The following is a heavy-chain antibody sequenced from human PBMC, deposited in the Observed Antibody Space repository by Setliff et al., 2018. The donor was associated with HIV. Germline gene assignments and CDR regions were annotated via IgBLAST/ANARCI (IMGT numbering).Heavy chain of an antibody. Sequence: GGSLRLSCASSGFTFRNHWMHWVRQTPEKGLVWVARINGDGSSTSYSDSVKGRFTISRDNAENSLYLQMNSLRAEDTASYYCARGGYGSGNYPLAHWGQGTLVTVSS. V-gene: IGHV3-74*01. D-gene: IGHD3-10*01. CDR2: INGDGSST. CDR1: GFTFRNHW. CDR3: ARGGYGSGNYPLAH. J-gene: IGHJ1*01.